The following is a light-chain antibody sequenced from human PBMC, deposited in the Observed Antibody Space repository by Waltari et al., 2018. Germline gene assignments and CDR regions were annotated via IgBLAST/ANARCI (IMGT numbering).Light chain of an antibody. CDR3: CSYTSSYVV. V-gene: IGLV2-11*01. CDR2: DVS. J-gene: IGLJ2*01. Sequence: QSALTQPRPVSGSPVQTGTITCTGSSSDGGGFKYVSWYQQHSGKAPKLMICDVSKRPSGVPDRFSGSKSGNTASLTISGLQAEDEADYYCCSYTSSYVVFGGGTKLTVL. CDR1: SSDGGGFKY.